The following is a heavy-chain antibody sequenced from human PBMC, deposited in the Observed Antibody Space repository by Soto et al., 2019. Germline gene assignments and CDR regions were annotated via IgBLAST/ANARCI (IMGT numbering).Heavy chain of an antibody. J-gene: IGHJ6*02. CDR2: INANNGVT. CDR3: ARDLGYSSASYGTNG. Sequence: ASVKVSCKASGYTFTGYYIHWVRQAPGLGLEWMGWINANNGVTNFAQKFQGWFTMTRDTSISTAYMELSRLRSDVTAVYYCARDLGYSSASYGTNGWGQGTTVTVSS. CDR1: GYTFTGYY. D-gene: IGHD6-25*01. V-gene: IGHV1-2*04.